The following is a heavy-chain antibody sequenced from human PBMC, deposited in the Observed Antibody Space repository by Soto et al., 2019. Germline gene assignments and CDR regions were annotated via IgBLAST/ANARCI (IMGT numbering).Heavy chain of an antibody. V-gene: IGHV3-11*01. J-gene: IGHJ4*02. Sequence: QVQLVESGGGLVKPGGSLRLSCAASGFTFSDYYMSWIRQAPGKGLEWVSYISSSGSTIYYADSVKGRFTISRDNAKNSLYLQMNSLRAEDTAVYYCARVVGYCLSTSCYDVAADYWGQGTLVTFSS. D-gene: IGHD2-2*03. CDR1: GFTFSDYY. CDR3: ARVVGYCLSTSCYDVAADY. CDR2: ISSSGSTI.